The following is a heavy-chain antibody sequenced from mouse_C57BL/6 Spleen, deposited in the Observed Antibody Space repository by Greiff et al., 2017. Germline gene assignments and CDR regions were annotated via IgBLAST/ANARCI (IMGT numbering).Heavy chain of an antibody. D-gene: IGHD3-3*01. CDR1: GFTFTDYY. V-gene: IGHV7-3*01. CDR3: ARSSPGTGFDY. CDR2: IRNKANGYTT. J-gene: IGHJ2*01. Sequence: EVQGVESGGGLVQPGGSLSLSCAASGFTFTDYYMSWVRQPPGKALEWLGFIRNKANGYTTEYSASVKGRFTISRDNSQSILYLQMNALRAEDSATYYCARSSPGTGFDYRGQGTTLTVSS.